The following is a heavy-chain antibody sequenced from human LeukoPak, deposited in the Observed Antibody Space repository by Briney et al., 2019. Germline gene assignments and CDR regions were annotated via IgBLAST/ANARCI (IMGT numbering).Heavy chain of an antibody. CDR3: ARHTSPYYYYYYMDV. Sequence: SETLSLTCTVSGGSISSYYWSWIQQPPGKGLEWIGYIYTSGSTNYNPSLKSRVTISVDTSKNQFSLKLSSVTAADTAVYYCARHTSPYYYYYYMDVWGKGTTVTVSS. J-gene: IGHJ6*03. D-gene: IGHD5-18*01. CDR1: GGSISSYY. CDR2: IYTSGST. V-gene: IGHV4-4*09.